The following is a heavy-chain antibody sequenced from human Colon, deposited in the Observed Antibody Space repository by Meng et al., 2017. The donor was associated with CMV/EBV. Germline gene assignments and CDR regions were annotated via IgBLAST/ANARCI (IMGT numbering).Heavy chain of an antibody. D-gene: IGHD3-22*01. V-gene: IGHV3-30*02. CDR2: IQFDGSKT. Sequence: GESLKISCAASGFSFSSYGMHWVRQAPGKGLEWMAFIQFDGSKTLYADSVKGRFTISRDNSKDTLYLQMDSLRLEDRAVYYCVKDWGYYIETSDYPRGAYNYYGMDVWGQGTTVTVSS. CDR3: VKDWGYYIETSDYPRGAYNYYGMDV. J-gene: IGHJ6*02. CDR1: GFSFSSYG.